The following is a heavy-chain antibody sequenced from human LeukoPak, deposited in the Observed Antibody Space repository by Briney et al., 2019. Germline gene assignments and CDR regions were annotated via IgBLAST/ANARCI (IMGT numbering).Heavy chain of an antibody. D-gene: IGHD2-2*01. CDR2: IYYSGST. J-gene: IGHJ4*02. Sequence: SETLSLTCTVSGASVSGSPYYWGWIRQPPGKGLEWIGSIYYSGSTYYNPSLKSRVTISVDTSKNQFSLKLSSVTAADTAVYYCARHTIVVVPAAIDYWGQGTLVTVSS. V-gene: IGHV4-39*01. CDR3: ARHTIVVVPAAIDY. CDR1: GASVSGSPYY.